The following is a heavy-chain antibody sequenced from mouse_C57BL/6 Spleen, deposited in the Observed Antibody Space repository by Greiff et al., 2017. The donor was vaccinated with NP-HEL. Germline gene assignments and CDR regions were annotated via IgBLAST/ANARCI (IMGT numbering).Heavy chain of an antibody. CDR1: GYTFTSYW. D-gene: IGHD3-3*01. V-gene: IGHV1-50*01. CDR2: IDPSDSYT. Sequence: VQLQQPGAELVKPGASVKLSCKASGYTFTSYWMQWVKQRPGQGLEWIGEIDPSDSYTNYNQKFKGKATLTVDTSSSTAYMQLSSLTSEDSAVYYCARAGRRYWYFDVWGTGTTVTVSS. J-gene: IGHJ1*03. CDR3: ARAGRRYWYFDV.